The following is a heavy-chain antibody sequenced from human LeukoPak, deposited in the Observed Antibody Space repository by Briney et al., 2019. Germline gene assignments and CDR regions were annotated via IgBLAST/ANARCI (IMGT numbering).Heavy chain of an antibody. CDR2: ISYNSDTI. CDR1: GFTFDDYA. Sequence: GGSLRLSCAASGFTFDDYAMHWVRQAPGKGLEWVSGISYNSDTIAYADSVKGRFTISRDNAKNSLYLQMNSLRAEDTALYYCAKDYCGGDCYSSWYFDLWGRGTLVTVSS. D-gene: IGHD2-21*02. J-gene: IGHJ2*01. CDR3: AKDYCGGDCYSSWYFDL. V-gene: IGHV3-9*01.